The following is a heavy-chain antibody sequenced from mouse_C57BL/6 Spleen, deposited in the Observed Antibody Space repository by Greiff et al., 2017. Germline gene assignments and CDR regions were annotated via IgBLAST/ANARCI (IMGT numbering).Heavy chain of an antibody. D-gene: IGHD3-1*01. V-gene: IGHV1-64*01. CDR2: IHPNSGST. Sequence: VQLQQPGAELVKPGASVKLSCKASGYTFTSYWMHWVKQRPGQGLEWIGMIHPNSGSTNYNEKFKSKATLTVDKSSSTAYMQLSSLTSEDSAVYYCARSGDHDWFAYWGQGTLVTVSA. J-gene: IGHJ3*01. CDR3: ARSGDHDWFAY. CDR1: GYTFTSYW.